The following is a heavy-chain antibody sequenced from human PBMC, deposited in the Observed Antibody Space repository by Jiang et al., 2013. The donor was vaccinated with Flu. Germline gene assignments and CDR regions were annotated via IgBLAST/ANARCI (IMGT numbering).Heavy chain of an antibody. Sequence: GAEVKKPGASVKVSCKASGYIFTDYYMHWVRQAPGQGLEWMGWINPSSGGTNYAQKFQGRVTMTRDTSISTAYMELSRLRSDDTAVYYCARGFCSSSSCYTGPWGQGTLVTVSS. CDR2: INPSSGGT. D-gene: IGHD2-2*02. CDR3: ARGFCSSSSCYTGP. J-gene: IGHJ4*02. CDR1: GYIFTDYY. V-gene: IGHV1-2*02.